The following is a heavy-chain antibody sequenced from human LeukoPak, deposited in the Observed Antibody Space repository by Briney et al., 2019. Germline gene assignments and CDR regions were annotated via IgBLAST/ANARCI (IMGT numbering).Heavy chain of an antibody. J-gene: IGHJ5*02. V-gene: IGHV3-74*01. D-gene: IGHD6-19*01. CDR2: INSDGSST. CDR3: ARGKAVAGTFSWFDP. CDR1: GFTFSVYW. Sequence: GGSLRLSCAASGFTFSVYWMHWVRQAPGRGLVWVSLINSDGSSTRYADSVKGRFTISRDNAKNTLYLQMNSLRAEDTAVYYCARGKAVAGTFSWFDPWSQGTLVTVSS.